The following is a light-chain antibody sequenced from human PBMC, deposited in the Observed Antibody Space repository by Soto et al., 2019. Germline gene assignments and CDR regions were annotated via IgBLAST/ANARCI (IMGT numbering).Light chain of an antibody. CDR2: EVS. Sequence: QSVLTQPPSVSGSPGQSVAISCTGTSSGVGSYNRVSWYQQPPGAAPKLMIYEVSNRPSGVPDRFSGSKSGNTASLTISGLQAEDEADYYCNSYTGSSTDVFGTGTKLTVL. CDR1: SSGVGSYNR. V-gene: IGLV2-18*02. J-gene: IGLJ1*01. CDR3: NSYTGSSTDV.